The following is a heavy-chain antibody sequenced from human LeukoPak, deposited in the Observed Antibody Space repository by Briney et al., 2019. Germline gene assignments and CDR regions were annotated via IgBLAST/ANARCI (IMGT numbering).Heavy chain of an antibody. CDR1: GFTFSDYY. V-gene: IGHV3-11*04. CDR3: ATARYYYGMDV. CDR2: ISSSSSTI. J-gene: IGHJ6*02. Sequence: GGSLRLSCAASGFTFSDYYMSWIRQAPGKGLEWVSYISSSSSTIYYADSVKGRFTISRDNAKNSLYLQMNSLRAEDTAVYYCATARYYYGMDVWGQGTTVTVSS.